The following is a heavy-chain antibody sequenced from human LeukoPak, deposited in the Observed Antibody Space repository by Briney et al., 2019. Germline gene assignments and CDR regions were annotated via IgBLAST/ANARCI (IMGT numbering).Heavy chain of an antibody. Sequence: SETLSLTCAVHGGSLSGFYWGWVRQPPGGGLEWIGEINHSGTTNYNPSLKSRVPISVDTSKNQVSLDLASVTAADTAVYYCARASSFDKTTRWNPAYFGPWGPGSLVTVAS. CDR3: ARASSFDKTTRWNPAYFGP. J-gene: IGHJ5*02. D-gene: IGHD1-1*01. V-gene: IGHV4-34*01. CDR2: INHSGTT. CDR1: GGSLSGFY.